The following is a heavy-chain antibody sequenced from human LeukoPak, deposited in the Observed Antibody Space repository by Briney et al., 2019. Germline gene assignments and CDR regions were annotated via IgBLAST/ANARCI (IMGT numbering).Heavy chain of an antibody. J-gene: IGHJ4*02. Sequence: GGSLRLSCAASGFTFDGYGMTWVRQAPGKGLEWVSGINWNGATTTYADSVKGRFTISRDNAQNSLYLEMNSLRAEDTALYYCARKTYCDFWSGYLHWGQGTLVTVSS. D-gene: IGHD3-3*01. CDR1: GFTFDGYG. CDR3: ARKTYCDFWSGYLH. CDR2: INWNGATT. V-gene: IGHV3-20*04.